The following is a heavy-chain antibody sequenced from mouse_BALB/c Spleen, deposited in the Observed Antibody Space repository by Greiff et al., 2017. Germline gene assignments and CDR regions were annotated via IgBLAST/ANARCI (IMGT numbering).Heavy chain of an antibody. CDR3: ARGGNYAMDY. J-gene: IGHJ4*01. CDR1: GFTFSSYA. V-gene: IGHV5-6-5*01. D-gene: IGHD1-1*01. Sequence: EVKLMESGGGLVKPGGSLKLSCAASGFTFSSYAMSWVRQTPEKRLEWVASISSGGSTYYPDSVKGRFTISRDNARNILYLQMSSLRSEDTAMYYCARGGNYAMDYWGQGTSVTVSS. CDR2: ISSGGST.